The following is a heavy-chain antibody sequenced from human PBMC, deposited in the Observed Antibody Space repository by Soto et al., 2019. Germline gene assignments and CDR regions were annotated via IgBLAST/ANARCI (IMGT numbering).Heavy chain of an antibody. D-gene: IGHD6-19*01. CDR1: GFTFSSYA. Sequence: GGSLRLSCAASGFTFSSYAMYWVRQAPGKGLEWVAVISYDGSNKYDADSVKGRFTISRDNSKNTLYLQMNSLRVEDTAVYYCARVGNGSSVWYPGSYWGQGTLVTVSS. J-gene: IGHJ4*02. V-gene: IGHV3-30*04. CDR2: ISYDGSNK. CDR3: ARVGNGSSVWYPGSY.